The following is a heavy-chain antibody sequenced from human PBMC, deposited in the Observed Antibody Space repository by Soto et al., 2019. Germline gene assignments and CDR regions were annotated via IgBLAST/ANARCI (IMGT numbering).Heavy chain of an antibody. V-gene: IGHV1-18*01. CDR3: AKNGQPPYYYYGLDV. Sequence: ASVKVSCKASGYTFTRYGISWVRQAPGQGLEWMGWISGYNGDTNYAQKFQGRVSMTIDTSTTTAYMEFRSLTSDDTAVYYCAKNGQPPYYYYGLDVWGQGTKVTVS. J-gene: IGHJ6*02. D-gene: IGHD2-8*01. CDR2: ISGYNGDT. CDR1: GYTFTRYG.